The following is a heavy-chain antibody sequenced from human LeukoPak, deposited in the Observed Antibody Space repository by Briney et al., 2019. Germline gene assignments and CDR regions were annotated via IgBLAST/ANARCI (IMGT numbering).Heavy chain of an antibody. CDR2: ISGSGSAT. Sequence: GGSLRLSCAASGFTFSSYAMSWVRQAPGKGLEWVSFISGSGSATNYADSVKGRFTISRDNSKNTLSLLLSSLRAEDTAVYYCIVFGDSNHWGQGTLVTVSS. CDR1: GFTFSSYA. V-gene: IGHV3-23*01. J-gene: IGHJ5*02. D-gene: IGHD4-17*01. CDR3: IVFGDSNH.